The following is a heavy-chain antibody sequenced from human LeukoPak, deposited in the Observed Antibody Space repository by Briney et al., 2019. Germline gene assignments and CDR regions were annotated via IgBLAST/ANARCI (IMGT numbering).Heavy chain of an antibody. CDR3: ARVREAETNPCPAH. J-gene: IGHJ4*02. CDR2: VYHSGTT. D-gene: IGHD1-14*01. CDR1: GDSISSGDYY. Sequence: SETLSLTCTVSGDSISSGDYYWSWIRQPPGKGLEWIGYVYHSGTTYYNPSLRSRVTISVDRSENQFSLKLSSVTAADTAVYYRARVREAETNPCPAHWGQGTLVTVSS. V-gene: IGHV4-30-2*01.